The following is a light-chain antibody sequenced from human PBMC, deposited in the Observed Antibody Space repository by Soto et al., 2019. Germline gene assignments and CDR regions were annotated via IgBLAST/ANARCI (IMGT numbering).Light chain of an antibody. CDR2: EVS. V-gene: IGLV2-14*01. Sequence: QSVLTQPASVSGSPGQSITISCTGTSSDVGTYKYVSWYQLHPGKAPKLMVYEVSNRPSGVSNRFSGSKSGNTASLTISGLQAEDGADYHCSSYTSSSTYVFGTGTKVTVL. J-gene: IGLJ1*01. CDR3: SSYTSSSTYV. CDR1: SSDVGTYKY.